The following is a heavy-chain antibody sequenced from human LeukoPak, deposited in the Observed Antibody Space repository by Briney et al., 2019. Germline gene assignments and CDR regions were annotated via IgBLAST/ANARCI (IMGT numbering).Heavy chain of an antibody. V-gene: IGHV1-2*02. D-gene: IGHD5-18*01. CDR3: AREGYSYGFWYFDY. J-gene: IGHJ4*02. Sequence: ASVKVSFKASGYTFTGYYMHWVRQAPGQGLEWMGWINPNSGGTNYAQNFQGRVTMTRDTSISTAYMELSRLTSDGTAVYYCAREGYSYGFWYFDYWGQGNLVTVSS. CDR1: GYTFTGYY. CDR2: INPNSGGT.